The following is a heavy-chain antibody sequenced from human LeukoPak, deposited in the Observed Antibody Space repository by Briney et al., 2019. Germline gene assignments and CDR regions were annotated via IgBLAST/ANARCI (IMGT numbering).Heavy chain of an antibody. CDR2: IYYSGST. V-gene: IGHV4-30-4*01. D-gene: IGHD3-3*01. J-gene: IGHJ4*02. CDR1: GGSISSGDYY. Sequence: PSETLSLTCTVSGGSISSGDYYWSWIRQPPGKGLEWIGYIYYSGSTYYNPSLKSRVTISVDTSKNQFSLKLSSVTAADTAVYYCARGPPSYDFWSGDYYFDYWGQGTLVTVSS. CDR3: ARGPPSYDFWSGDYYFDY.